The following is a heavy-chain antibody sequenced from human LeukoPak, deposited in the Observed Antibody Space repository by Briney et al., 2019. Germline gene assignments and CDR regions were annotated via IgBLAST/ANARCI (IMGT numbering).Heavy chain of an antibody. V-gene: IGHV4-59*08. J-gene: IGHJ4*02. Sequence: PSETLSLTCTVSGGSISSYYWSWIRQPPGKGLEWIGYIYYSGSTNYNPSLKSRVTISVDTSKNQFSLKLSSVTAADTAVYYCARHQETVTIDYWGQGTLVTVSS. CDR2: IYYSGST. D-gene: IGHD4-17*01. CDR3: ARHQETVTIDY. CDR1: GGSISSYY.